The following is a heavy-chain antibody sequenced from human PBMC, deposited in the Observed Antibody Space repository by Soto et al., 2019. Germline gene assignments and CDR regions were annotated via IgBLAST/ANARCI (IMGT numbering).Heavy chain of an antibody. V-gene: IGHV1-24*01. D-gene: IGHD3-22*01. CDR2: FDPEDGET. J-gene: IGHJ4*02. Sequence: QVQLVQSGAEVKKPGASVKVSCKVSGYTLTELSMHWVRQAPGKGLEWMGGFDPEDGETIYAQKFQGRVTMTEDTSTDTAYKELSSLRSEYTAVYYCATARDDNSGYYYLPRDWGQGTLVTVSS. CDR3: ATARDDNSGYYYLPRD. CDR1: GYTLTELS.